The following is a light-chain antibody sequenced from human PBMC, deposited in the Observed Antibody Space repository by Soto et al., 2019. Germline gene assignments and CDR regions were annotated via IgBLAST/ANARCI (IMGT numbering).Light chain of an antibody. Sequence: DIQMTQSPSTLSASVGERVTTTCRASQSVSNWLAWYQQKPGKAPNLLIYDVSSLESGVPSRFSGSGSGTEFILTISSLQPDDFATYYCQQYDSYSWTFGQGTKVEMK. CDR3: QQYDSYSWT. V-gene: IGKV1-5*01. CDR2: DVS. CDR1: QSVSNW. J-gene: IGKJ1*01.